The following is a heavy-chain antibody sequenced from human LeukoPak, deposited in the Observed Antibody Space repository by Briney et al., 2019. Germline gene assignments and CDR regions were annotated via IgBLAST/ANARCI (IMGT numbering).Heavy chain of an antibody. V-gene: IGHV1-18*01. CDR1: GYTFAIFG. D-gene: IGHD2-21*02. CDR3: ARDYCTRGGDCYKEDLFDP. Sequence: ASVKVSCKASGYTFAIFGISWVRQAPGQGLEWMAWISPYDGHTIYAQNFEGRVTMTTETSTRAGYMELRSLRSDDTAIYYCARDYCTRGGDCYKEDLFDPWGQGTLVTVSS. CDR2: ISPYDGHT. J-gene: IGHJ5*02.